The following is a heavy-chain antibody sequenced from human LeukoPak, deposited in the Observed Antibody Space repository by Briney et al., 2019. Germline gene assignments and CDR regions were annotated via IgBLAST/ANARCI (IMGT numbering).Heavy chain of an antibody. V-gene: IGHV3-74*01. CDR1: GFTFSSYW. Sequence: GSLRLSCAASGFTFSSYWMHWVRQAPGKGLVWVSRINSDGSSTRNADSVKGRFTLSRDNAKNTLYLQMNSLRAEDTAVYYCARDRAHDFWSGYPSPYYYYYMDVWGKGTTVTVSS. D-gene: IGHD3-3*01. J-gene: IGHJ6*03. CDR3: ARDRAHDFWSGYPSPYYYYYMDV. CDR2: INSDGSST.